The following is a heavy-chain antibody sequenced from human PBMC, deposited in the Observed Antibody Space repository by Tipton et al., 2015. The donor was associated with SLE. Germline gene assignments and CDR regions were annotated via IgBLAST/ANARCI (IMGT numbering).Heavy chain of an antibody. D-gene: IGHD2-8*01. Sequence: TLSLTCTVSGGSLSRSTYYWGWVRQPPGKGLEWIGYISDSGNTIDNPSLKSRLTISVDTSKNQFSLKLRSVTAADTAVYYCASILNHAFDYWGQGTLVTVSS. J-gene: IGHJ4*02. V-gene: IGHV4-61*01. CDR2: ISDSGNT. CDR3: ASILNHAFDY. CDR1: GGSLSRSTYY.